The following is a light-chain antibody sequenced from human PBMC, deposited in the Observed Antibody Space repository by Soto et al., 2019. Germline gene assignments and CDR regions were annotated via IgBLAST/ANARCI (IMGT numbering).Light chain of an antibody. CDR1: SSDVGGYNY. CDR2: EVT. CDR3: SSYSSRSRSTLVV. J-gene: IGLJ3*02. V-gene: IGLV2-14*01. Sequence: QSVLTQPASVSGSPGQSITISCTGTSSDVGGYNYVSWYQQHPGKAPKLMIYEVTARPSGVSNRFSGSKSGNTASLTISGLQAEDEADYYCSSYSSRSRSTLVVFGGGTKLTVL.